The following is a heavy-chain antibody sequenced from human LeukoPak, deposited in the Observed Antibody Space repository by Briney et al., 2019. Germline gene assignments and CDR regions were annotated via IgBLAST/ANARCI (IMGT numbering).Heavy chain of an antibody. CDR2: ISYDGSNK. CDR1: GFTFSSYA. D-gene: IGHD3-22*01. J-gene: IGHJ4*02. CDR3: ARVSVGDYYDSSGYYSLDY. V-gene: IGHV3-30-3*01. Sequence: GGSLRLSCAASGFTFSSYAMHWVRQAPGKGLEWVAVISYDGSNKYYADSVKGRFTISRDNSKNTLYLQMNSLRAEDTAVYYCARVSVGDYYDSSGYYSLDYWGQGTLVTVSS.